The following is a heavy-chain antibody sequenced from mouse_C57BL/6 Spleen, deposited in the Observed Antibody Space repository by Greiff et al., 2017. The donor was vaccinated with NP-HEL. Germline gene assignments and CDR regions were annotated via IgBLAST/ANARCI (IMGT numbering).Heavy chain of an antibody. CDR2: ISRGSSTT. CDR3: ARNNYLYCAMDY. Sequence: EVHLVQSGAGLVKPGASLKLSCAASGFTFSDYGMHWVRQAPEKGLEWVAYISRGSSTTNYADTVKGRFTFTRDNAKNTLFLQLTSLRSEDTAMYYCARNNYLYCAMDYWGQGTSVTVSS. V-gene: IGHV5-17*01. CDR1: GFTFSDYG. D-gene: IGHD1-3*01. J-gene: IGHJ4*01.